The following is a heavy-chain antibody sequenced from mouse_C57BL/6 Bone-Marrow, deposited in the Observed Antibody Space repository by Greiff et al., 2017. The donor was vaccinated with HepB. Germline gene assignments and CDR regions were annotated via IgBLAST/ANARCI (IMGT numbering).Heavy chain of an antibody. CDR3: ARGYPKFAY. CDR1: GYSITSGYY. J-gene: IGHJ3*01. CDR2: ISYDGSN. V-gene: IGHV3-6*01. Sequence: EVQLVESGPGLVKPSQSLSLTCSVTGYSITSGYYWNWIRQFPGNKLEWMGYISYDGSNNYNPSLKNRISITRDTSKNQFFLKLNSVTTEDTATYYCARGYPKFAYWGQGTLVTVSA.